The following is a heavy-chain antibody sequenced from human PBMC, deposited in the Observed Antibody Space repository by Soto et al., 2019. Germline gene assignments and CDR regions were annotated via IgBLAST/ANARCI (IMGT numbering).Heavy chain of an antibody. V-gene: IGHV3-23*01. CDR2: ISGSGANT. Sequence: GGSLRLSCAASGFTFSNYAMNWVRQAPGKGLEWVSGISGSGANTYYADFVKGRFTISRDNSKNTLYLQMNSLRAEDTAVYYCAKDLVYFDSGTYSTLDYWGQGTLVTVSS. D-gene: IGHD3-10*01. CDR1: GFTFSNYA. J-gene: IGHJ4*02. CDR3: AKDLVYFDSGTYSTLDY.